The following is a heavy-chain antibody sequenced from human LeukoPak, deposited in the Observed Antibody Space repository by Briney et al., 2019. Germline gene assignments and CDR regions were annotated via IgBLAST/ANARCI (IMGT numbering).Heavy chain of an antibody. D-gene: IGHD5-18*01. CDR2: ISGSGGST. CDR1: GFTFSSYA. CDR3: AKGGVDTAMVTVYYYYGMDV. J-gene: IGHJ6*02. Sequence: GGSLRLSCAASGFTFSSYAMSWVRQAPGKGLEWVSAISGSGGSTYYADSVKGRFTISRDNSKNTLYLQMNSLRAEDTAVYYCAKGGVDTAMVTVYYYYGMDVWGQGTTATVSS. V-gene: IGHV3-23*01.